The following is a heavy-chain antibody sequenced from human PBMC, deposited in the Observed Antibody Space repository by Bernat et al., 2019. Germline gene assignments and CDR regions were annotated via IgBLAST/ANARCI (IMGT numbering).Heavy chain of an antibody. CDR3: ARHRLTGTVYDAFDI. V-gene: IGHV4-39*01. CDR1: GGSISSSSYY. Sequence: QLQLQESGPGLVKPSETLSLTCTVSGGSISSSSYYWGWIRQPPGKGLEWFGSIYYSGSTDYNPSLKSRITISVDTSKNQFSLKLSSVTAVDTAVYYCARHRLTGTVYDAFDIWGQGTVVTVSS. J-gene: IGHJ3*02. D-gene: IGHD1-20*01. CDR2: IYYSGST.